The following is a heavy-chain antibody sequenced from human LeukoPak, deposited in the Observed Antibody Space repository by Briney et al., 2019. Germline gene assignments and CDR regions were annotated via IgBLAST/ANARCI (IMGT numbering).Heavy chain of an antibody. Sequence: ASVKVSCKASGYTFTGYYMHWVRQAPGQGLEWMGWINPNSGGTNYAQKFQGRVTMTRDTSISTAYMELSRLRSDDTAVYYCARAWWDGQQLVLRGWFDPWGQGTLVTVSS. J-gene: IGHJ5*02. D-gene: IGHD6-13*01. CDR1: GYTFTGYY. CDR2: INPNSGGT. CDR3: ARAWWDGQQLVLRGWFDP. V-gene: IGHV1-2*02.